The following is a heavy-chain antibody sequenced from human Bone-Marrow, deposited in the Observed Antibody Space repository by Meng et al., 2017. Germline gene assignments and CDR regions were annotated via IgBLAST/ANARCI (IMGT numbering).Heavy chain of an antibody. Sequence: QLQLQESGPGLVKPSETLSLTCTVSGGSISSSSYYWGWIRQPPGKGLEWIGSIYYSGGTYYNPSLKSRVTISVDTSKNQFSLKVSSVTAADTALYYCASHWWSGYRSSFGPWGQGTLVTVSS. CDR1: GGSISSSSYY. CDR3: ASHWWSGYRSSFGP. CDR2: IYYSGGT. J-gene: IGHJ5*02. V-gene: IGHV4-39*01. D-gene: IGHD3-3*01.